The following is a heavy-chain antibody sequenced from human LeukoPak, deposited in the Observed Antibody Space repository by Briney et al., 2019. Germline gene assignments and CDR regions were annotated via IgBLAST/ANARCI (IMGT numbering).Heavy chain of an antibody. CDR1: GYTFTSYY. CDR3: ARTGITGTTAFDY. D-gene: IGHD1-7*01. J-gene: IGHJ4*02. Sequence: ASVKVSCKASGYTFTSYYMHWVRQAPGQGLEWMGIINPSGGSTSYAQKFQGRVTMTRDMSTSTVYMGLSSLRSEDTAVYYCARTGITGTTAFDYWGQGTLVTVSS. V-gene: IGHV1-46*01. CDR2: INPSGGST.